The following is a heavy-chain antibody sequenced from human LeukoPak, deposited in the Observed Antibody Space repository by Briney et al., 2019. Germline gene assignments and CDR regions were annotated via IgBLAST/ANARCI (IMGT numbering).Heavy chain of an antibody. Sequence: PSETLSLTCTVSGGSISSSSYYWGWIRQPPGKGLEWIGSIYYSGSTYYNPSLKSRVTISVDKSKNQFSLKLSSVTAADTAVYYCGVHHDYSNAFDYWGQGTLVTVSS. CDR2: IYYSGST. D-gene: IGHD4-11*01. CDR3: GVHHDYSNAFDY. J-gene: IGHJ4*02. CDR1: GGSISSSSYY. V-gene: IGHV4-39*07.